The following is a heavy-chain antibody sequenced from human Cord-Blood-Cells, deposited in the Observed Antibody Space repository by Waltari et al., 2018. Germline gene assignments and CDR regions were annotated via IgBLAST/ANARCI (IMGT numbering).Heavy chain of an antibody. CDR3: ARGGLRRGQQLVPDAFDI. CDR2: INPNSGGT. V-gene: IGHV1-2*04. CDR1: GYTFTGYY. J-gene: IGHJ3*02. D-gene: IGHD6-13*01. Sequence: QVQLVQSGAEVKKPGASVKVSCTASGYTFTGYYMTWVRQAPGNGLEWMGWINPNSGGTNYAQKFQGWVTMTRDTSISTAYMELSRLRSDDTAVYYCARGGLRRGQQLVPDAFDIWGQGTMVTVSS.